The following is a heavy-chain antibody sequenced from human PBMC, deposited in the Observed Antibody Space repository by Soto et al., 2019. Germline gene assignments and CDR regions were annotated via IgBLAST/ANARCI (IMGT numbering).Heavy chain of an antibody. J-gene: IGHJ4*02. D-gene: IGHD6-19*01. CDR3: ARESSGWGTYYFDY. V-gene: IGHV3-7*01. CDR2: IKQDGSEK. CDR1: GFTFSSYW. Sequence: GGSLRLSCAASGFTFSSYWMSWVRQAPGKGLEWVANIKQDGSEKNYVDSVEGRFTISRDNAKKSLYLQMNSLRAEDTAVYYCARESSGWGTYYFDYWGQGILVTVSS.